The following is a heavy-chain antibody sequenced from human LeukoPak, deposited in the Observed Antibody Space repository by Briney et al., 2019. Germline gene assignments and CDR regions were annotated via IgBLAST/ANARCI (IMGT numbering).Heavy chain of an antibody. Sequence: GGSLRLSCAASGFTFSSYSMNWVRQAPGKGLEWVSYISSSSSTIYYADSVKGRFTSSRDNAKNSLYLQMNSLRAEDTAVYYCAREEEFSWYTNFYYYMDVWGKGTTVTVSS. CDR2: ISSSSSTI. CDR3: AREEEFSWYTNFYYYMDV. J-gene: IGHJ6*03. D-gene: IGHD6-13*01. V-gene: IGHV3-48*01. CDR1: GFTFSSYS.